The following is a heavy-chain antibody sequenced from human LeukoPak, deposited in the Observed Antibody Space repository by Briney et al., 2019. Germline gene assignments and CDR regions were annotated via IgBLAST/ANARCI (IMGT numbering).Heavy chain of an antibody. Sequence: GGSLRLSCEASGFTFNTYSMNWARQAPGKGLEWVSAISDTGNTYHADSVKGRFTISRDSSKNTLFLQMNRLRPEDAAVYYCARDNGIVAPSIPLDYWGQGTLVTVSS. CDR1: GFTFNTYS. CDR2: ISDTGNT. J-gene: IGHJ4*02. CDR3: ARDNGIVAPSIPLDY. V-gene: IGHV3-23*01. D-gene: IGHD5-12*01.